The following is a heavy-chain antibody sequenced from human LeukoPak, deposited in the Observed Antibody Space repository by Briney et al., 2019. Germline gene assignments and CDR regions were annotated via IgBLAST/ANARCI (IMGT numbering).Heavy chain of an antibody. J-gene: IGHJ5*02. CDR2: IYTSGST. CDR1: GGSISSGSYY. CDR3: AREGLNMVRGVIPKEAWGWFDP. D-gene: IGHD3-10*01. Sequence: PSQTLSLTCTVSGGSISSGSYYWDWIRQPAGKGLEWIGRIYTSGSTNYNPSLKSGVTISVDTSKNQFSLKLSSVTAADTAVYYCAREGLNMVRGVIPKEAWGWFDPWGQGTLVTVSS. V-gene: IGHV4-61*02.